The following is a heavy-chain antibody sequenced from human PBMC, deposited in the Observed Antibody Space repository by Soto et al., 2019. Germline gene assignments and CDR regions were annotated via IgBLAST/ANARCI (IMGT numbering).Heavy chain of an antibody. CDR3: ARHSRDYFFAY. CDR2: IYPTGST. J-gene: IGHJ4*02. CDR1: GGTMSSGSYY. Sequence: SXTLSLTCTVSGGTMSSGSYYWSWIRQQPGKGLEKIGYIYPTGSTYYNPSLKSRVTISVDTSKNQFSLKLSSLTAADTAVYYWARHSRDYFFAYGGQGTLVTVSS. V-gene: IGHV4-30-4*01.